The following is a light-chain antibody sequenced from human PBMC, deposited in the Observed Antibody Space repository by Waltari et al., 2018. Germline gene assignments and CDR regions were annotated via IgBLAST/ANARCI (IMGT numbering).Light chain of an antibody. J-gene: IGKJ4*01. V-gene: IGKV1-9*01. CDR2: AAS. CDR1: QAPSNY. Sequence: IQLTQSPSSLSAAVGDRVTITCRASQAPSNYLAWYQQKPGKAPRLLIYAASNLQSGVPPRFIGSDSGTTFTLTISGLQPEDFATYFCQHLDNYPTFGGGTRVENK. CDR3: QHLDNYPT.